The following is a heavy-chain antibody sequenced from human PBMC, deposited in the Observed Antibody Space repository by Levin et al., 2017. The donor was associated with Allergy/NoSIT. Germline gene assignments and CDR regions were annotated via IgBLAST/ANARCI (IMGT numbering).Heavy chain of an antibody. CDR3: ARAHRSEGSCSRTSCYSSVGY. V-gene: IGHV3-30-3*01. CDR1: GFTFSNYV. CDR2: ISYDGNNK. Sequence: LSLTCAASGFTFSNYVMHWVRQAPGKGLEWVAVISYDGNNKYYADSVKGRFTISRDNSKNTLYLQVNSLRAEDTAVYYCARAHRSEGSCSRTSCYSSVGYWGQGTLVTVSS. D-gene: IGHD2-2*02. J-gene: IGHJ4*02.